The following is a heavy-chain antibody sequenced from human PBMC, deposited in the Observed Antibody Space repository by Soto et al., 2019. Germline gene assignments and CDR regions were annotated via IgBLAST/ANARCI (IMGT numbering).Heavy chain of an antibody. CDR2: LSDNGGTT. V-gene: IGHV3-23*01. D-gene: IGHD5-12*01. J-gene: IGHJ4*02. CDR1: GFTFSTYA. CDR3: AKEPPNSGYDHFDY. Sequence: PGGSLRLSCAASGFTFSTYAMDWVRQAPGKGLEWVSSLSDNGGTTYYADSVKGRFTISRDNSKNTLYLQMNSLRADDTAVYYCAKEPPNSGYDHFDYWGQGTLVTVSS.